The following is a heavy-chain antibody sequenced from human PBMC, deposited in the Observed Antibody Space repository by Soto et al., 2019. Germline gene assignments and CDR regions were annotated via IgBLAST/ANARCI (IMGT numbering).Heavy chain of an antibody. CDR1: GYTFTSYY. J-gene: IGHJ4*02. CDR3: AREDAYRAAARWYSLDY. V-gene: IGHV1-46*01. D-gene: IGHD6-6*01. CDR2: INPSGGST. Sequence: ASVKVSCKASGYTFTSYYMHWVRQAPGQGLEWMGIINPSGGSTSYAQKFQGRVTMTRDTSTSTVYMELSSLRSEDTAVYYCAREDAYRAAARWYSLDYWGKGTLVTVSS.